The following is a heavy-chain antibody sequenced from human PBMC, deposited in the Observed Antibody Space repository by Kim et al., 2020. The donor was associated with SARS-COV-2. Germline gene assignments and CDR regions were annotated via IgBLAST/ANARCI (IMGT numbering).Heavy chain of an antibody. CDR3: ARDPPLSMVRGVINLSYYFDY. V-gene: IGHV3-33*08. Sequence: GGSLRLSCAASGFTFSSYGMHWVRQAPGKGLEWVAVIWYDGSNKYYADSVKGRFTISRDNSKNTLYLQMNSLRAEDTAVYYCARDPPLSMVRGVINLSYYFDYWGQGTLVTVSS. CDR2: IWYDGSNK. J-gene: IGHJ4*02. CDR1: GFTFSSYG. D-gene: IGHD3-10*01.